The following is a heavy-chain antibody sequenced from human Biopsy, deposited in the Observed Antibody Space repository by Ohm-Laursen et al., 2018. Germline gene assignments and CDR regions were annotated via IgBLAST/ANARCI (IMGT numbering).Heavy chain of an antibody. CDR1: GGSFSGTY. J-gene: IGHJ4*02. V-gene: IGHV4-34*01. D-gene: IGHD3-3*01. CDR2: INHSGST. Sequence: SDTLSLTCSVSGGSFSGTYWGWIRQTPGKGLEWIGEINHSGSTKYNPSFESRVTISVDTSKNQFSLNLFSVTAADAARYFCARGEYYAYWSGARKLNYFDYWGQGTLVIVSS. CDR3: ARGEYYAYWSGARKLNYFDY.